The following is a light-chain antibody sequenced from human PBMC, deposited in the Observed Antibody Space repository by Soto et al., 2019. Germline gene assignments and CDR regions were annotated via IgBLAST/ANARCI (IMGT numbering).Light chain of an antibody. CDR1: SSNIGSNT. Sequence: SVLTQPPSASGTPGQRVTISCSGSSSNIGSNTVNWYQQLPGTAPKLLIYSNNQRPSGVPDRFSGSKSGTSASLAIRGLQSEDEADYYCAAWDDSLNGVVFGGGTQLTVL. V-gene: IGLV1-44*01. J-gene: IGLJ2*01. CDR3: AAWDDSLNGVV. CDR2: SNN.